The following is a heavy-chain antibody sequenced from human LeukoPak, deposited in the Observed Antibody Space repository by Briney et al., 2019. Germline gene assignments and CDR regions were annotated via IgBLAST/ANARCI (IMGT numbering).Heavy chain of an antibody. V-gene: IGHV4-4*07. CDR3: ARGRYCSADICSGGDAFDI. Sequence: SETLSLTCTVSGGSINNYYWSWIRQPAGKGLEWIGRIYTRGSTSYNPSLKSRVTMSVDTSKNQFSRKLSSVTAADTAVYYCARGRYCSADICSGGDAFDIWGQGTMVSVSS. D-gene: IGHD2-15*01. CDR2: IYTRGST. J-gene: IGHJ3*02. CDR1: GGSINNYY.